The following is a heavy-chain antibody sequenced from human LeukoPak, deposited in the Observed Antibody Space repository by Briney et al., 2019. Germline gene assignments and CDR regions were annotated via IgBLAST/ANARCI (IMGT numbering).Heavy chain of an antibody. V-gene: IGHV1-18*01. J-gene: IGHJ5*02. CDR2: ISAYNGNT. Sequence: ASVKVSCKASGYTFTSYGISWVRQAPGQGLEWMGWISAYNGNTNYAQKLQGRVTMTTDTSTSTAYMELRSLRSDDTAVYYCARERRITIFGVAWPRHNWFDPLGPGNPGHRLL. CDR3: ARERRITIFGVAWPRHNWFDP. D-gene: IGHD3-3*01. CDR1: GYTFTSYG.